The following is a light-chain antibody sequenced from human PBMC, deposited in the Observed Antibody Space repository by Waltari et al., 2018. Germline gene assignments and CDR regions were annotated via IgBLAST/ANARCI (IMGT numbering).Light chain of an antibody. J-gene: IGLJ3*02. CDR3: QSADSSAWV. CDR2: NDS. V-gene: IGLV3-25*03. CDR1: ALPKQF. Sequence: SYELTQPPSVSVSPGQTASITCSGDALPKQFAYWYQQKPGQAPVLVIYNDSERPSGIPERFAGSSSGTTVTLTISGVQAEDEADYYCQSADSSAWVFGGGTKLTVL.